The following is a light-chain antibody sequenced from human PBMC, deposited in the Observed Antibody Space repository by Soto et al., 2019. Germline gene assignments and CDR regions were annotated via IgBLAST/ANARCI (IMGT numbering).Light chain of an antibody. CDR1: QSVNGNY. J-gene: IGKJ2*01. V-gene: IGKV3-20*01. CDR3: QQYGSSFRYT. CDR2: GAS. Sequence: EIVLTRSPGTLSLSPGERATLSCRASQSVNGNYLNWYQQKPVQAPRLLIYGASTRPTGTPDRFSGSGSVTVFTLAISRLEPAAFAVYYCQQYGSSFRYTFGQGTKLEIK.